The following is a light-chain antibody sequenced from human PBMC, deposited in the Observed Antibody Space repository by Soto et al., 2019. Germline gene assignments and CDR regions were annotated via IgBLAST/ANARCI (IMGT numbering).Light chain of an antibody. J-gene: IGKJ3*01. CDR1: QDISNY. CDR3: QPYDNLPSFT. CDR2: DAS. V-gene: IGKV1-33*01. Sequence: DIQITQYPSSLSGSVGDRVTITSHAIQDISNYLNWYQQKPGKAPKLLIYDASNLETGVPSRFSGSGSGTDFTFTISSLQPEDIATYYCQPYDNLPSFTFGHGTKVDI.